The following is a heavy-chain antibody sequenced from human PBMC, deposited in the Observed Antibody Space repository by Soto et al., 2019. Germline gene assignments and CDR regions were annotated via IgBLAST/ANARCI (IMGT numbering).Heavy chain of an antibody. J-gene: IGHJ4*02. V-gene: IGHV3-30-3*01. CDR2: ISYDGSNK. CDR1: GFIFSNNA. Sequence: QVQLVESGGGVVQPGRSLRLSCVASGFIFSNNAIHWVRQAPGKGLEWVAVISYDGSNKYYADSVKGRFTISRDNSKNTVYRQMNSLRAGDTAVEYWERVVMDYYDSSGYIWGRGTLVTVSS. D-gene: IGHD3-22*01. CDR3: ERVVMDYYDSSGYI.